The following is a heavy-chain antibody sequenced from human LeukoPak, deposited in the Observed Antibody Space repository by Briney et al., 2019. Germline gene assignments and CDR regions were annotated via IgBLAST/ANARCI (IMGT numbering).Heavy chain of an antibody. J-gene: IGHJ6*02. D-gene: IGHD2-2*01. CDR2: MNPNSGNT. V-gene: IGHV1-8*01. CDR3: AREGIVVVPAADIPNYYYYYGMDV. CDR1: GYTFTSYD. Sequence: ASVKVSCKASGYTFTSYDINWVRQATGQGLEWMGWMNPNSGNTGYAQKFQGRVTMTRNTSISTAYMELSSLRSEDTAVYHCAREGIVVVPAADIPNYYYYYGMDVWGQGTTVTVSS.